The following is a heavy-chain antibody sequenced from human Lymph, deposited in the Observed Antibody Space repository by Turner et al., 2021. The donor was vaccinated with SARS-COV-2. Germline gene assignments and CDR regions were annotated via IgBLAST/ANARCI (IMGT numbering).Heavy chain of an antibody. V-gene: IGHV3-30*04. CDR3: ARDDREFWSGYYTHYYYYGMDV. CDR2: ISYDGSNK. D-gene: IGHD3-3*01. CDR1: GFTFSSYA. Sequence: QVQLVESEGGVVQPGRSLRLSCAASGFTFSSYAMHWVRQAPGKGLEWVAVISYDGSNKNYADSVKGRFTISRDNSKNTLYLQMNSLRAEDTAVYYCARDDREFWSGYYTHYYYYGMDVWGQGTTVTVSS. J-gene: IGHJ6*02.